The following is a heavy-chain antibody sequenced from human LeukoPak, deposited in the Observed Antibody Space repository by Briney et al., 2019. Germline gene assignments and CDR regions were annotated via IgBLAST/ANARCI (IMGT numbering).Heavy chain of an antibody. CDR2: ISLTGLT. D-gene: IGHD1-26*01. J-gene: IGHJ4*02. CDR3: SRESGAFSPLGY. Sequence: PSETLSLTCAVSGCSISNTNWWCWVRHPPEQRLGWTGKISLTGLTHYNSSLDSRVTPSLHKTKNQLPLNLTPVTAEATAVYCSSRESGAFSPLGYWGQGTLVTVLS. V-gene: IGHV4-4*01. CDR1: GCSISNTNW.